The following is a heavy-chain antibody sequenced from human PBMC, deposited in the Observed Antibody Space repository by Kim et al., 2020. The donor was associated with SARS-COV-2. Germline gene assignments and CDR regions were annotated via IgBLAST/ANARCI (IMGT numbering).Heavy chain of an antibody. CDR3: ARGSSSAYFDY. J-gene: IGHJ4*02. D-gene: IGHD6-6*01. CDR1: GGSFSGYY. CDR2: INHSGST. V-gene: IGHV4-34*01. Sequence: SETLSLTCAVYGGSFSGYYWSWIRQPPGKGLEWIGEINHSGSTNYNPSLKSRVTISVDTTKNQLSLKLSSVTAADTAVYYCARGSSSAYFDYWGQGTLVTVSS.